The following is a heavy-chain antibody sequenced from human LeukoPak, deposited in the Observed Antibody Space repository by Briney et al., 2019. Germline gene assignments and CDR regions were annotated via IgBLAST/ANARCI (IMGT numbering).Heavy chain of an antibody. V-gene: IGHV3-23*01. CDR1: GFTFSSYA. Sequence: GGSLRLSCAASGFTFSSYAMSWVRQAPGKGLEWVSDICGSGGSTYYADSVKGRFTISRDNSKNTLYLQMNSLRAEDTAVYYCAKVVVPAAITYYYYMDVWGKGTTVTVSS. CDR2: ICGSGGST. CDR3: AKVVVPAAITYYYYMDV. J-gene: IGHJ6*03. D-gene: IGHD2-2*02.